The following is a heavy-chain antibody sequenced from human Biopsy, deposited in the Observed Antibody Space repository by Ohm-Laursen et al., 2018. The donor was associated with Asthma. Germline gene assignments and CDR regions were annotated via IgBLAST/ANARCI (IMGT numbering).Heavy chain of an antibody. CDR1: VLTFSNYG. CDR2: ISNDGANK. D-gene: IGHD3-3*01. Sequence: SLRLSCTASVLTFSNYGMVWVRLAPGKGLEWVALISNDGANKFYADSVQGRFTISRDNSKNTLYLQMHSLKIEDTAVYFCARQVKSTVFGVSYKKFDFWGQGTLVAVSS. J-gene: IGHJ4*02. V-gene: IGHV3-30*03. CDR3: ARQVKSTVFGVSYKKFDF.